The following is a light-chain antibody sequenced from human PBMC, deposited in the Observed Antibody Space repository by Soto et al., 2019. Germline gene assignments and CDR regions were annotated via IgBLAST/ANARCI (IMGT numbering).Light chain of an antibody. Sequence: QSVLTQAPSASASLGASVKLTCTLSSGHSTYAIAWHQQQSEKGPRFLMKINSDGSHSKGDGIFDRFSGSSSGAERHLTISSLQSEDEADYYCHSWGTGIQVFGGGTKLIVL. J-gene: IGLJ3*02. V-gene: IGLV4-69*01. CDR3: HSWGTGIQV. CDR2: INSDGSH. CDR1: SGHSTYA.